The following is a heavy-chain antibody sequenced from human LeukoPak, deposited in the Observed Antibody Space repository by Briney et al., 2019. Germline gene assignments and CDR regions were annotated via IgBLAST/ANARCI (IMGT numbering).Heavy chain of an antibody. Sequence: PSETLSLTCTVSGGSISSSSYYWGWIRQPPGKGLEWIGSIYYSGSTYYNPSLKSRVTISVDTSKNQFSLKLSSVTAADTAVYHCSVYDFWSGYYRSFDYWGQGTLVTVSS. D-gene: IGHD3-3*01. CDR2: IYYSGST. CDR1: GGSISSSSYY. V-gene: IGHV4-39*01. J-gene: IGHJ4*02. CDR3: SVYDFWSGYYRSFDY.